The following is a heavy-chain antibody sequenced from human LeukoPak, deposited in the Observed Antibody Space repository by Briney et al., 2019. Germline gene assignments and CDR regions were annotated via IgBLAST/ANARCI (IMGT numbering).Heavy chain of an antibody. D-gene: IGHD2-21*02. V-gene: IGHV1-69*13. J-gene: IGHJ4*02. Sequence: SVKVSCKASGGTFSSYAISWVRQAPGQGLEWMGGIIPIFGTANYAQKFQGRVTITADESTSTAYMELSSLRSEDTAVYYCATDNYCGGDCYALDYWGQGTLVTVSS. CDR2: IIPIFGTA. CDR3: ATDNYCGGDCYALDY. CDR1: GGTFSSYA.